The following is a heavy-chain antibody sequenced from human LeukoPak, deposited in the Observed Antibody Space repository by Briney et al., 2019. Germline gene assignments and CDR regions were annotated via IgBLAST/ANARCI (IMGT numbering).Heavy chain of an antibody. CDR3: AVGSGYYPYYWCFDL. CDR1: GGSISSYY. V-gene: IGHV4-4*07. CDR2: IYTSGST. D-gene: IGHD3-22*01. Sequence: KPSETLSLTCTVSGGSISSYYWSWIRQPAGKGLEWIGRIYTSGSTNYNPSLKSRVTMSVDTSKNQFSLKLSSVTAADTAVYYCAVGSGYYPYYWCFDLWGRGTLVTASS. J-gene: IGHJ2*01.